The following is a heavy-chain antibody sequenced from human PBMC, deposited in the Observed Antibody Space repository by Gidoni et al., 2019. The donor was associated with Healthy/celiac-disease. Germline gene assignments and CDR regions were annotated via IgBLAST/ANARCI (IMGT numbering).Heavy chain of an antibody. CDR3: ARDGGSGWDQHDAFDI. Sequence: EVQLVESGGGLVQPGGSLRLSCAASGFTFSSYWMSWVRQAPGKGLEWVANIKQDGSEKYYVDSVKGRFTISRDNAKNSLYLQMNSLRAEDTAVYYCARDGGSGWDQHDAFDIWGQGTMVTVSS. D-gene: IGHD6-19*01. CDR2: IKQDGSEK. CDR1: GFTFSSYW. J-gene: IGHJ3*02. V-gene: IGHV3-7*01.